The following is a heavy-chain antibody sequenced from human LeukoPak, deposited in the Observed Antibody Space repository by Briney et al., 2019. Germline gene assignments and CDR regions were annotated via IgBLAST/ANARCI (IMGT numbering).Heavy chain of an antibody. CDR2: ISSSGSYI. V-gene: IGHV3-21*01. CDR1: GFTFSIYT. J-gene: IGHJ3*01. D-gene: IGHD2-8*02. Sequence: GGSLRLSCAASGFTFSIYTMNWVRQAPGKGLEWVSSISSSGSYIYYADSVKGRFTISRDNAKNSLYLQMNSLRAEDTAVYYCARESSSGGFDLWGQGTMVTVYS. CDR3: ARESSSGGFDL.